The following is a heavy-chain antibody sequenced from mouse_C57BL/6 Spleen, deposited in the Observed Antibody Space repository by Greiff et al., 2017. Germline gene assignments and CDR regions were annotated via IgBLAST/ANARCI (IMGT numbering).Heavy chain of an antibody. CDR3: ARLVFDY. Sequence: QVQLQHPFPYLFNPLPSFNLSCKASGYTFTSYWMHWVKQRPGQGLEWIGNINPSNGGTNYNEKFKSKATLTVDKSSSTAYMQLSSLTSEDSAVYYCARLVFDYWGQGTTLTVSS. CDR2: INPSNGGT. D-gene: IGHD2-2*01. CDR1: GYTFTSYW. V-gene: IGHV1-53*01. J-gene: IGHJ2*01.